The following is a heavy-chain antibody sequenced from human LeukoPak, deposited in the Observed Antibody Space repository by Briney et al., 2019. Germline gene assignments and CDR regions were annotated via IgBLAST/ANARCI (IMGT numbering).Heavy chain of an antibody. V-gene: IGHV4-38-2*02. CDR1: GYSISSGYY. CDR2: IYHSGST. J-gene: IGHJ4*02. Sequence: SETLSLTRTVSGYSISSGYYWGWIRQPPGKGLEWIGSIYHSGSTYYNPSLKSGVTISVDTSKNQFSLKLSSVTAADTAVYYCARDQATFFDYWGQGTLVTVSS. CDR3: ARDQATFFDY. D-gene: IGHD5-12*01.